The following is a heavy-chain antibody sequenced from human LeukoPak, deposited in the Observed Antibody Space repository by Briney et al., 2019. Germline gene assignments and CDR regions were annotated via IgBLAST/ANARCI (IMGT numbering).Heavy chain of an antibody. D-gene: IGHD3-10*01. J-gene: IGHJ6*02. CDR1: GGSFSGYY. V-gene: IGHV4-34*01. Sequence: SETLSLTCAVYGGSFSGYYWSWIRQPPGKGLEWIGEINHSGSTNYNPSLKSRVTISVDTSKNQFSLKLSSVTAADTAVYYCARHLNRGVSYYYYYYGMDVWGQGTTVTVSS. CDR3: ARHLNRGVSYYYYYYGMDV. CDR2: INHSGST.